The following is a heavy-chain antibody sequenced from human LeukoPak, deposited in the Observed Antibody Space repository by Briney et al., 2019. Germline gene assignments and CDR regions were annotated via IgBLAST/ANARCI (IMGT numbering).Heavy chain of an antibody. Sequence: SETLSLTCTVSGGSISSGTYYWSWIRQPPGKGLEWIGEINHSGSTNYNPSLKSRVTISVDTSKNQFSLKLSPVTAADTAVYYCARGFSTFDYWGQGTLVTVSS. CDR1: GGSISSGTYY. V-gene: IGHV4-39*07. CDR3: ARGFSTFDY. D-gene: IGHD1-1*01. CDR2: INHSGST. J-gene: IGHJ4*02.